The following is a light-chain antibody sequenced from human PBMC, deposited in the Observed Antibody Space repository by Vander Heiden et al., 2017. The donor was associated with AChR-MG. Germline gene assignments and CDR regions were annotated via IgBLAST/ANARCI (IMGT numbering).Light chain of an antibody. V-gene: IGKV3-11*01. CDR1: QSISSQ. CDR3: QQRSKWPIT. CDR2: DAS. Sequence: IVLPQSPATLSLSPGERATLPCRASQSISSQLAWYQQKPGQAPRFLIYDASNRASGTPARFSGSGYGTDFTLTISSLEPEDFAVYYCQQRSKWPITFGQGTRLEIK. J-gene: IGKJ5*01.